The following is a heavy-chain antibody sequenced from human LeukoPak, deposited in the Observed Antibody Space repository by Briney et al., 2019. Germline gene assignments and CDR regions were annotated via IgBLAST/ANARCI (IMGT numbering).Heavy chain of an antibody. CDR1: GGSISSSSYY. CDR3: ARHSICFDP. J-gene: IGHJ5*02. V-gene: IGHV4-39*01. CDR2: IYYSGST. Sequence: SETLSLTCTVSGGSISSSSYYWGWIRQPPGKGLEWIGSIYYSGSTYYNPSLKSRVTISVDTSKNKFSLKLNSVTAADTAVYYCARHSICFDPWGQGTLVTVSS.